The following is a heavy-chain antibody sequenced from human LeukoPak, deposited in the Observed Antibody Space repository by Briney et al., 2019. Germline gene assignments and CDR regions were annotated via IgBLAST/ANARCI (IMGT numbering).Heavy chain of an antibody. CDR1: GGSINNYY. CDR3: AGSGGRDWYFDL. V-gene: IGHV4-4*07. D-gene: IGHD6-25*01. CDR2: MYTSGSS. Sequence: ASETLSLTCTVSGGSINNYYWSWIRQPAGKGLEWIGRMYTSGSSNYNPSLKSRVTMSVDTSKNQFSLRLNSVTAADTAVYYCAGSGGRDWYFDLWGRGTLVTVSS. J-gene: IGHJ2*01.